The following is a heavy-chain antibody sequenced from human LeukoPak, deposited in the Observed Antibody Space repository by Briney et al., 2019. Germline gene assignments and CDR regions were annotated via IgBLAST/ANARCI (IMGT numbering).Heavy chain of an antibody. CDR1: GYSISSGYY. V-gene: IGHV4-38-2*02. D-gene: IGHD2-15*01. Sequence: PSETLSLTCTVSGYSISSGYYWGWIRQPPGKGLEWIGSIYHSGSTYYNPSLKSRVTISVDTSKNQFSLKLSSVTAADTAVYYCARVPLEYCSGGSCYSGDDYWGQGTLVTVSS. J-gene: IGHJ4*02. CDR3: ARVPLEYCSGGSCYSGDDY. CDR2: IYHSGST.